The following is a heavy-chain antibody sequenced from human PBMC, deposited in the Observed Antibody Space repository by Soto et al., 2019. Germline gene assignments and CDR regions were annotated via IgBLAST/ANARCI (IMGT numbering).Heavy chain of an antibody. CDR3: AKGDTTMAPDY. D-gene: IGHD5-18*01. V-gene: IGHV3-30*18. CDR1: GFTFSSYG. Sequence: QVQLVESGGGVVQPGRSLRLSCAASGFTFSSYGMHWVRQAPGKGLEWVAVISYDGTNKYCADSVKGRFTISRDNSKNTLYLQMNSLRAEDTAVYYSAKGDTTMAPDYWGQGTLVTVSS. J-gene: IGHJ4*02. CDR2: ISYDGTNK.